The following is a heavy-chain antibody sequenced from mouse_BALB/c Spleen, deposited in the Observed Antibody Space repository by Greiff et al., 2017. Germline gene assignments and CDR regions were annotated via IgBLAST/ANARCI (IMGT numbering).Heavy chain of an antibody. J-gene: IGHJ3*01. V-gene: IGHV5-6*01. CDR2: ISSGGSYT. Sequence: EVQVVESGGDLVKPGGSLKLSCAASGFTFSSYGMSWVRQTPDKRLEWVATISSGGSYTYYPDSVKGRFTISRDNAKNTLYLQMSSLKSEDTAMYYCARQLYYGSSFAYWGQGTLVTVSA. D-gene: IGHD1-1*01. CDR3: ARQLYYGSSFAY. CDR1: GFTFSSYG.